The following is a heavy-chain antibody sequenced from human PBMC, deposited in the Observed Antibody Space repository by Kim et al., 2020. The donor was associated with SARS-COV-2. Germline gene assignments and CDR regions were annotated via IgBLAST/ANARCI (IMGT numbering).Heavy chain of an antibody. D-gene: IGHD3-10*01. CDR2: ISSSSSTI. J-gene: IGHJ4*02. Sequence: GGSLRLSCAASGFTFSSYSMNWVRQAPGKGLEWVSYISSSSSTIYYADSVKGRFTISRDNAKNSLYLQMNSLRDEDTAVYYCAREGYYYGSGSYDYWGQGTLVTVSS. CDR1: GFTFSSYS. V-gene: IGHV3-48*02. CDR3: AREGYYYGSGSYDY.